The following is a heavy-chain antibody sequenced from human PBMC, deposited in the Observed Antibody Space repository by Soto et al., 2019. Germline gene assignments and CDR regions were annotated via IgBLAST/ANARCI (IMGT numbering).Heavy chain of an antibody. J-gene: IGHJ6*02. D-gene: IGHD2-2*01. V-gene: IGHV3-33*01. CDR1: GFTFSSYG. Sequence: QVQLVESGGGVVQPGRSLRLSCAASGFTFSSYGMHWVRQAPGKGLEWVAVIWYDGSNKYYADSVKGRFTISRDNSKNTLYLQMNSLRAEDTAVYYCAREDIVVVPADPEQYYYYGMDVWGQGTTVTVSS. CDR3: AREDIVVVPADPEQYYYYGMDV. CDR2: IWYDGSNK.